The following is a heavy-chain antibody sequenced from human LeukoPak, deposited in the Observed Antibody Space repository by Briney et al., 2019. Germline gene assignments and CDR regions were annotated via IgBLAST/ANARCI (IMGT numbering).Heavy chain of an antibody. D-gene: IGHD3-3*01. CDR2: IYYSGST. CDR3: ARRDFWSGYFDY. J-gene: IGHJ4*02. Sequence: SETLSPTCTVSGGSISSYYWSWIRQPPGKGLEWIGYIYYSGSTNYNPSLKSRVTISVDTSKNQFSLKLSSVTAADTAVYYCARRDFWSGYFDYWGQGTLVTVSS. V-gene: IGHV4-59*08. CDR1: GGSISSYY.